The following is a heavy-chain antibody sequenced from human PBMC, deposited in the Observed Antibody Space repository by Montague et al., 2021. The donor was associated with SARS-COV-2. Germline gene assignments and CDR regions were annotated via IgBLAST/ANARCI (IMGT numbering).Heavy chain of an antibody. Sequence: SETLSLTCTVSGYSISSGYYWGWIRKFPGKGLEWIGSIYHSGTTYYNPPLKSRVTISVDTSKNQFSLKMYSVTAADTAQFYCARDRTFRDGYLDAFEIWGQGTMVTVSS. D-gene: IGHD5-24*01. CDR1: GYSISSGYY. CDR3: ARDRTFRDGYLDAFEI. J-gene: IGHJ3*02. V-gene: IGHV4-38-2*02. CDR2: IYHSGTT.